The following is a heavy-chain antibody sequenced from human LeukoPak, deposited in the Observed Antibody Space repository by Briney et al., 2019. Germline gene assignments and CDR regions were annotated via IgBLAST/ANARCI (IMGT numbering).Heavy chain of an antibody. CDR2: IYYSGST. J-gene: IGHJ5*02. Sequence: SETLSLTCTVSGGSISSSSYYWGWIRQPPGKGLEWIGSIYYSGSTYYNPSLKSRVTISVDTSKNQFSLKLSSVTAADTAVYYCARGTQGYCSSTVCYRWFDPWGQGTLVTVSS. V-gene: IGHV4-39*01. D-gene: IGHD2-2*02. CDR3: ARGTQGYCSSTVCYRWFDP. CDR1: GGSISSSSYY.